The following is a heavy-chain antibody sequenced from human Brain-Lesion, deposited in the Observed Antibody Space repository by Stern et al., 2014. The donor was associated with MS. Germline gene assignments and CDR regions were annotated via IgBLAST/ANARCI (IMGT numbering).Heavy chain of an antibody. V-gene: IGHV4-31*03. D-gene: IGHD3-3*01. CDR2: LSYSGNT. CDR1: GSSVNNGGRY. J-gene: IGHJ4*02. CDR3: ARVTEFMRFFYPDY. Sequence: VQLVESGPELVKPSQTLSLTCTVSGSSVNNGGRYWSWIRQYPGKGLEWIGYLSYSGNTYYNPSLQSRLTISTATSKNQFSLKLRSVTAADTALYYCARVTEFMRFFYPDYWGQGTQVTVSS.